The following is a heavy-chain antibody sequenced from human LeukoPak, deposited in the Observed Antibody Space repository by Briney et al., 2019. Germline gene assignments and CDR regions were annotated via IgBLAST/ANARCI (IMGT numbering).Heavy chain of an antibody. CDR1: GGSISSYY. D-gene: IGHD6-13*01. Sequence: SETLSLTCTVSGGSISSYYWSWIRQPPGKGLEWIGSIYYSGSTYYNPSLKSRVTISVDTSKNQFSLKLSSVTAADTAVYYCARHYDSSSWFPPLNWFDPWGQGTLVTVSS. J-gene: IGHJ5*02. CDR3: ARHYDSSSWFPPLNWFDP. CDR2: IYYSGST. V-gene: IGHV4-39*01.